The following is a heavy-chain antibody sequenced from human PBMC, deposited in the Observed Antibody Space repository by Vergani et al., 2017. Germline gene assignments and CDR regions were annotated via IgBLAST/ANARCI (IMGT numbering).Heavy chain of an antibody. CDR1: GFSFNTYW. D-gene: IGHD2-8*02. J-gene: IGHJ5*01. CDR3: VRTEYCTGIACNTRFDS. V-gene: IGHV3-74*03. CDR2: IDEYGNRA. Sequence: EVQLVESGGGSVQSGGSLRLSCVASGFSFNTYWMHWVRQVPGKGLMWVARIDEYGNRATYGDFETGRFTISRDNAKNTVFLKMNTLRADDAGVYYCVRTEYCTGIACNTRFDSWGQGALVTVSS.